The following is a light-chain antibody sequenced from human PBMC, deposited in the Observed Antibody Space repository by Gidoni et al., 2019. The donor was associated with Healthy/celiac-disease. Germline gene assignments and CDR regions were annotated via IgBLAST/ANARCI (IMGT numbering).Light chain of an antibody. CDR2: DAS. J-gene: IGKJ3*01. CDR1: QDISNY. V-gene: IGKV1-33*01. Sequence: DIQMTQSPSSLSASVGDRVTITCPASQDISNYLNWYQQKPGKAPKLLIYDASNLETGVPSRFSVSGSGTDFTFTISSLQPEDIATYYCQQYDNPLFTFGPGTKVDIK. CDR3: QQYDNPLFT.